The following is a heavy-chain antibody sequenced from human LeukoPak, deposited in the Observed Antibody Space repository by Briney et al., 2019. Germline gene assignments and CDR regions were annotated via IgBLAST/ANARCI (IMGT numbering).Heavy chain of an antibody. J-gene: IGHJ4*02. D-gene: IGHD2-2*01. Sequence: GGSLTLSCSASGFTFSSYATHWVRQAPGKGLEYVSVISTNGEYTYYADSVKGRFTISRDNSKNTLYLQMSSLRAEDTAVYYCVKGDWSSSRGDHWGQGTLVTVSS. CDR3: VKGDWSSSRGDH. V-gene: IGHV3-64D*06. CDR1: GFTFSSYA. CDR2: ISTNGEYT.